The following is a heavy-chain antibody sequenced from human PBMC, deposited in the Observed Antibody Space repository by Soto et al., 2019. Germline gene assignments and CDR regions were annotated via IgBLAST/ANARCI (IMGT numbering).Heavy chain of an antibody. D-gene: IGHD5-18*01. CDR3: ARVLPDTAMVTWYYYYGMDV. J-gene: IGHJ6*02. Sequence: ASVKVSCKASGYTFTSYAMHWVRQAPGQRLEWMGWINAGNGNTKYSQKFQGRVTITRDTSASTAYMELSSLRSEDTAVYYCARVLPDTAMVTWYYYYGMDVWGQGTTV. V-gene: IGHV1-3*01. CDR1: GYTFTSYA. CDR2: INAGNGNT.